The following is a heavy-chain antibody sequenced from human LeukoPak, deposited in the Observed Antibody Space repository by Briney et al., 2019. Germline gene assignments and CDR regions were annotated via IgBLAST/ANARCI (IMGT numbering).Heavy chain of an antibody. V-gene: IGHV1-69*01. Sequence: SVKVSCKASGGTFSSYAISWVRQAPGQGLEWMGGIIPIFGTANYVQKFQGRVTITADESTSTAYMELSSLRSEDRAVYYCATYCSSTSCHLHYFDYWGQGTLVTVSS. D-gene: IGHD2-2*01. CDR2: IIPIFGTA. CDR3: ATYCSSTSCHLHYFDY. CDR1: GGTFSSYA. J-gene: IGHJ4*02.